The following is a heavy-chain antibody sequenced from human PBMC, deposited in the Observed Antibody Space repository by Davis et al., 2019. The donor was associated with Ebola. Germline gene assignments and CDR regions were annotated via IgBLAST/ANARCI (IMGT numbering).Heavy chain of an antibody. CDR3: AKMATIGHYFDY. CDR2: IYYSGST. D-gene: IGHD5-24*01. Sequence: MPSETLSLTCTVSDDSVSSASYYWSWIRQPPGKGLEWIGYIYYSGSTNYNPSLKSRVTISVDTSKNQFSLKLSSVTAADTAVYYCAKMATIGHYFDYWGQGTLVTVSS. CDR1: DDSVSSASYY. V-gene: IGHV4-61*01. J-gene: IGHJ4*02.